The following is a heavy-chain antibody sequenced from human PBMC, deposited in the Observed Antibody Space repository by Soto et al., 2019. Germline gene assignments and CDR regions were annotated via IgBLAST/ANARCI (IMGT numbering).Heavy chain of an antibody. D-gene: IGHD3-16*01. J-gene: IGHJ5*02. V-gene: IGHV3-30*18. CDR3: AKTAGYDYVWGSSGLDP. Sequence: GGSLRLSCAGSGFTFSSYGMHRVRQAPGKGLEWVAVISYDGSDKYYGDSVKGRFTISRDDSKNTLYLQMNSLRVEDTAFYYCAKTAGYDYVWGSSGLDPWGQGTLVT. CDR2: ISYDGSDK. CDR1: GFTFSSYG.